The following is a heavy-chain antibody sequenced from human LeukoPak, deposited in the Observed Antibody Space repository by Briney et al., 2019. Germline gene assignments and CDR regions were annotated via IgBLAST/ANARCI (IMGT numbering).Heavy chain of an antibody. Sequence: GGSLRLSCAASGLTFSSYWMHWVRQAPGKGLVWVSRITSTGSSTTYADSVKGRFTISRDNAKNALYLQMHSLRAEDTAVYYCARGVSSGYNIDYWGQGTLVTVSS. CDR3: ARGVSSGYNIDY. V-gene: IGHV3-74*01. J-gene: IGHJ4*02. CDR2: ITSTGSST. D-gene: IGHD3-22*01. CDR1: GLTFSSYW.